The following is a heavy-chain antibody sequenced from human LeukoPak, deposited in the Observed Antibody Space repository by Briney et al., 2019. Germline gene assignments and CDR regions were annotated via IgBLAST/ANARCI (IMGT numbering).Heavy chain of an antibody. Sequence: PGGSLRLSCAASGFTFSSYWMSWVRQAPGKGLEWVANIKQGGSEKYYVDSVKGRFTISRDNAKNSLYLQMNTLRAEDTAVYYCARVAVADYIDYWGQGTLVTVSS. CDR2: IKQGGSEK. CDR3: ARVAVADYIDY. J-gene: IGHJ4*02. CDR1: GFTFSSYW. V-gene: IGHV3-7*01. D-gene: IGHD6-19*01.